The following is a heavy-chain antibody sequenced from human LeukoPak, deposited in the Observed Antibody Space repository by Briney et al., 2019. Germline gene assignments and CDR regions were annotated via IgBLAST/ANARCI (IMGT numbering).Heavy chain of an antibody. J-gene: IGHJ5*02. CDR3: ARAKVPAAIPDNWFDP. D-gene: IGHD2-2*02. Sequence: GGSLRFSCAASGFTFSSYAMHWVRQAPGKGLEWVAVISYDGSNKYYADSVKGRFTISRDNSKNTLYLQMNSLRAEDTAVYYCARAKVPAAIPDNWFDPWGQGTLVTVSS. V-gene: IGHV3-30-3*01. CDR1: GFTFSSYA. CDR2: ISYDGSNK.